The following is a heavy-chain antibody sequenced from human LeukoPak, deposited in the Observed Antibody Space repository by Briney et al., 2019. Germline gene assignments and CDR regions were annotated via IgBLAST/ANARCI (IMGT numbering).Heavy chain of an antibody. CDR2: IYYSGST. V-gene: IGHV4-59*11. CDR1: GGSISSHY. CDR3: DY. J-gene: IGHJ4*02. Sequence: NSSETLSLTCTVSGGSISSHYWIWIRQPPGKGLEWIGYIYYSGSTNYNPSLKSRVTISLDTSKNQFSLRLSSVTAADTALYYFDYWGQGTLVTVSS.